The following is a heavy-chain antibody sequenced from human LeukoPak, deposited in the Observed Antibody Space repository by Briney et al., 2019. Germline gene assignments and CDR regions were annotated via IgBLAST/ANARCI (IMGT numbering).Heavy chain of an antibody. CDR2: IYSGGST. V-gene: IGHV3-53*01. Sequence: GGSLRLSCAASGFTISSNYMSWARQAPGKGLQGVSVIYSGGSTYYADSVKGRFTISRDNSKNTLYLQMNSLRAEDTAVYYCARDSPYYYYYMDVWGKGTTVTVSS. CDR1: GFTISSNY. J-gene: IGHJ6*03. CDR3: ARDSPYYYYYMDV.